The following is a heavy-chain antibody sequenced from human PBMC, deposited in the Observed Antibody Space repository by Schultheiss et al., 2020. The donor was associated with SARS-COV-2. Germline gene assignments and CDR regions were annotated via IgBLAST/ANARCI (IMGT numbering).Heavy chain of an antibody. Sequence: SETLSLTCSVSGSSITGFFWTWIRQPPGKGLEWIGSINHSGSTYYNPSLKSRGTISVDTSKNQFSLKLTSVTAADTAVYYCARVDSSGPDLFDYWGQGTLVTVSS. CDR2: INHSGST. D-gene: IGHD3-22*01. CDR3: ARVDSSGPDLFDY. V-gene: IGHV4-59*12. J-gene: IGHJ4*02. CDR1: GSSITGFF.